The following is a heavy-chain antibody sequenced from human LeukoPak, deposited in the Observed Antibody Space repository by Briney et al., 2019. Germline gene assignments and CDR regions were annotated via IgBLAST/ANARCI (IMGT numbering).Heavy chain of an antibody. CDR3: ARDPDYYDSSDYYYWADAFDI. J-gene: IGHJ3*02. CDR2: IIPIFGTA. D-gene: IGHD3-22*01. V-gene: IGHV1-69*05. Sequence: GASVMVSCKASGGTFSSYAISWVRQAPGQGLEWRGGIIPIFGTANYAQKFQGRVTITTDESTSTAYMELSSLRSEDTAVYYCARDPDYYDSSDYYYWADAFDIWGQGTMVTVSS. CDR1: GGTFSSYA.